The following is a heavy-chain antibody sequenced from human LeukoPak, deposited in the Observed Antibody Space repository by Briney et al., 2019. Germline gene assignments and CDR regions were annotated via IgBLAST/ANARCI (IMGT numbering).Heavy chain of an antibody. CDR2: INHSGST. Sequence: SETLSLTCAVYGGSFSGYYWSWIRQPAGKGLEWIGEINHSGSTNYNPSLKSRVTISVDTSKNQFSLKLSSVTAADTAVYYCARESGTVTTYLYYYYYYGMDVWGQGTTVTVSS. J-gene: IGHJ6*02. CDR3: ARESGTVTTYLYYYYYYGMDV. D-gene: IGHD4-11*01. CDR1: GGSFSGYY. V-gene: IGHV4-34*01.